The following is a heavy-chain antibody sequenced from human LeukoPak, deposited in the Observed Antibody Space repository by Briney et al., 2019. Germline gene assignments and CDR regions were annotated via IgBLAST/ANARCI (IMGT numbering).Heavy chain of an antibody. J-gene: IGHJ4*02. Sequence: SETLSLTCAVYGGSFSGYYWSWIRQPPGKGLEWIGEINHSGSTNYNPSLKSRVTISVDTSKNQFSLKLSSVTAVDTAVYYCARGRSGWSYWGQGTLVTVSS. V-gene: IGHV4-34*01. CDR1: GGSFSGYY. CDR3: ARGRSGWSY. D-gene: IGHD6-19*01. CDR2: INHSGST.